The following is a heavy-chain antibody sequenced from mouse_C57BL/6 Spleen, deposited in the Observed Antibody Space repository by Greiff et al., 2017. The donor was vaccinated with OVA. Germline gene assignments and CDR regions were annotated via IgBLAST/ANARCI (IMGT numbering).Heavy chain of an antibody. J-gene: IGHJ4*01. Sequence: EVKLQESGGGLVQPGGSLKLSCAASGFTFSDYYMYWVRQTPEKRLEWVAYISNGGGSTYYPDTVKGRFTISRDNAKNTLYLQMSRLKSEDTAMYYCASEAMDYWGQGTSVTVSS. CDR1: GFTFSDYY. V-gene: IGHV5-12*01. CDR2: ISNGGGST. CDR3: ASEAMDY.